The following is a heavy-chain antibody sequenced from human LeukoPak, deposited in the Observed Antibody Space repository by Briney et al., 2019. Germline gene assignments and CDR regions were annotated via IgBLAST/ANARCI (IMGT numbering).Heavy chain of an antibody. Sequence: SETLSLTCTVSGGSISSSSYYWGWIRQPPGKGLEWIGSIYYSGNTYYNPSLKSRVTISVDTSKNQFSLKLSSVTAADTAVYYCARGVGITMVRGLITDFDYWGQGTLVTVSS. CDR3: ARGVGITMVRGLITDFDY. V-gene: IGHV4-39*07. D-gene: IGHD3-10*01. CDR2: IYYSGNT. CDR1: GGSISSSSYY. J-gene: IGHJ4*02.